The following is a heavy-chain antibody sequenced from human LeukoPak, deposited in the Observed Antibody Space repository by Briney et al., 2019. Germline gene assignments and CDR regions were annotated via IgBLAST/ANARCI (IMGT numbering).Heavy chain of an antibody. V-gene: IGHV4-59*01. J-gene: IGHJ4*02. CDR1: GGCISRDK. CDR3: AIGVSSFDY. Sequence: SETLSLTSSFNGGCISRDKWGALRQPPGKGLEWIGYIYYSGNTNYNPSLKSRVTISVDTSKNQFSLKLSSVTAADTAVYYCAIGVSSFDYWGRGTLVTVSS. CDR2: IYYSGNT.